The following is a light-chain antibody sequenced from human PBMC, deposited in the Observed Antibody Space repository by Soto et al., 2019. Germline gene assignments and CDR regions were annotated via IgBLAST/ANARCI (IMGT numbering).Light chain of an antibody. CDR2: AAS. J-gene: IGKJ3*01. Sequence: DVQMTQSPSSLSASVGDTVTITCRASHSIAFYLAWFQQRPGKPPQLLISAASNLHSGVPSRFSGSGSATDFTLTISSLQPEDFATYYCQKYDAAPFTFGPGTRV. V-gene: IGKV1-27*01. CDR1: HSIAFY. CDR3: QKYDAAPFT.